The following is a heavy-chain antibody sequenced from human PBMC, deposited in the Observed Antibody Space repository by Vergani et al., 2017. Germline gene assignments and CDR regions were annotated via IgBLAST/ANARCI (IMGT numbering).Heavy chain of an antibody. D-gene: IGHD6-13*01. CDR2: ISGSGGST. J-gene: IGHJ3*02. V-gene: IGHV3-23*04. Sequence: EVQLVESGEGLVQPGGSLRLSCAASGFTFSSYAMHWVRQAPGKGLEYVSAISGSGGSTYYADSVKGRFTISRDNSKNTLYLQMNSLRAEDTAVYYCAKDHVAAAGYRGAFDIWGQGTMVTVSS. CDR3: AKDHVAAAGYRGAFDI. CDR1: GFTFSSYA.